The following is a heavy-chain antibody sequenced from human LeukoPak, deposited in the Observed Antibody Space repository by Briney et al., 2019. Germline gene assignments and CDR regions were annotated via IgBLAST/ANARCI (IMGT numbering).Heavy chain of an antibody. Sequence: PGGSLRLSCAASGFTFNSQDMNWVRQAPGKGLECLSSITSASTNYIYYADSVKRRFTISRDDAKSSLYLQMDSLRAEDTAIYYCARDYGGPHYFDYWGQGTLVTVSS. CDR1: GFTFNSQD. CDR2: ITSASTNYI. V-gene: IGHV3-21*01. CDR3: ARDYGGPHYFDY. D-gene: IGHD2-15*01. J-gene: IGHJ4*02.